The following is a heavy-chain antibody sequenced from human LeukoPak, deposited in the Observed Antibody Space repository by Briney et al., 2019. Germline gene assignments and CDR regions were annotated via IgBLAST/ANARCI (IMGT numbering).Heavy chain of an antibody. V-gene: IGHV3-72*01. D-gene: IGHD1-26*01. CDR3: VRISGSYSPDY. Sequence: PGGSLRLSCAASGFTFSSYSLNWVRQAPGRGLEWVGRSRNKANSYTTEYAASVRGRFTVSRDESKNSLYLQMNSLKTEDTAMYFCVRISGSYSPDYWGQGTLVTVSS. CDR2: SRNKANSYTT. CDR1: GFTFSSYS. J-gene: IGHJ4*02.